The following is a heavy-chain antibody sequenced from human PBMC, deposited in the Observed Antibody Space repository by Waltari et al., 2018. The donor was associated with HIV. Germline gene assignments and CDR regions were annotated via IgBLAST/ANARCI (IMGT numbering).Heavy chain of an antibody. Sequence: EVRLVQSGGGLVKPGESLTLSCTASGFNFTLFSMTWVRLAPGKGLEWVSSISRGSSYSYYSDAVKGRFTVSRDNAKNSLLLQLNTLTAEDTALYYCVRDRTSLTTGDFESWGQGAPVTVSS. V-gene: IGHV3-21*02. CDR3: VRDRTSLTTGDFES. D-gene: IGHD1-1*01. CDR1: GFNFTLFS. J-gene: IGHJ4*02. CDR2: ISRGSSYS.